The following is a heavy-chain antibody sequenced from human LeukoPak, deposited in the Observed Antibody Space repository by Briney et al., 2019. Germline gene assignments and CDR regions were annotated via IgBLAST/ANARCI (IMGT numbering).Heavy chain of an antibody. CDR2: SGNRASGYTT. D-gene: IGHD1-26*01. Sequence: GGSLRLSCAASGFTLSDHYVDWVRQAPGKGLEWVGRSGNRASGYTTEYAASVTGRFTISRDESKNSLYLQMNSLKTEDTAVYYCTRGYSGKSVYAFDIWGQGTMVTVSS. V-gene: IGHV3-72*01. CDR1: GFTLSDHY. CDR3: TRGYSGKSVYAFDI. J-gene: IGHJ3*02.